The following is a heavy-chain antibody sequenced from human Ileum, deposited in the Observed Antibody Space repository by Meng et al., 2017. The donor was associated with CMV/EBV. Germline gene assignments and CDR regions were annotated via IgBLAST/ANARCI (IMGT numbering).Heavy chain of an antibody. CDR1: GFTFDDYA. CDR3: AKDRKQLYGMDV. Sequence: GESLKISCATSGFTFDDYAMHWARQAPGKGLEWVSTISWDGGITYYADSVKGRFTISRDNSKNSLYLQMNSLRTEDTAWYYCAKDRKQLYGMDVWGQGNMVTVSS. J-gene: IGHJ6*02. V-gene: IGHV3-43D*03. D-gene: IGHD6-13*01. CDR2: ISWDGGIT.